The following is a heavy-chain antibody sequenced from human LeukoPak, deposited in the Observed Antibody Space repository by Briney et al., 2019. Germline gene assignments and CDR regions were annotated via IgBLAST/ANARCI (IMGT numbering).Heavy chain of an antibody. Sequence: PGGSLRLSCAASGFTFSSYAMSWVRQAPGKGLEWVSAISGGGGSTYYADSVKGRFTISRDNSKNTLYLQMNSLRAEDTAVYFCARRGSEWNSYFYPMDVWGQGTTVTVSS. CDR3: ARRGSEWNSYFYPMDV. V-gene: IGHV3-23*01. J-gene: IGHJ6*02. CDR2: ISGGGGST. CDR1: GFTFSSYA. D-gene: IGHD3-3*01.